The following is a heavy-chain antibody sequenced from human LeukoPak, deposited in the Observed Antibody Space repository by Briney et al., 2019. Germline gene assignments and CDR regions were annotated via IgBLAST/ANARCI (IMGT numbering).Heavy chain of an antibody. CDR3: LYYYGSGSYYNVNGMDV. CDR1: GNYW. J-gene: IGHJ6*02. CDR2: INSDGSWT. V-gene: IGHV3-74*01. Sequence: PGGSLRLSCAASGNYWMHWVRQAPGKGLVWVSHINSDGSWTSYADSVKGRFTISKDNAKNTVYLQMNSLRAEDTAVYYCLYYYGSGSYYNVNGMDVWGQGTTVTVSS. D-gene: IGHD3-10*01.